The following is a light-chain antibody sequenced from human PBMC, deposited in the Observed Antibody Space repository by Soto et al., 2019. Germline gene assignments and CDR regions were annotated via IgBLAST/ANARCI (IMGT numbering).Light chain of an antibody. Sequence: EIQESQFPSTLSASLGGNITLTCRASQSVSSVLAWYQQKPGKAPKLLIYQASSLESGVPSRFSGSGSGTEFTLTISSLQPDDFATYYCQQYNSYWTFGQGTKV. V-gene: IGKV1-5*03. CDR2: QAS. CDR1: QSVSSV. J-gene: IGKJ1*01. CDR3: QQYNSYWT.